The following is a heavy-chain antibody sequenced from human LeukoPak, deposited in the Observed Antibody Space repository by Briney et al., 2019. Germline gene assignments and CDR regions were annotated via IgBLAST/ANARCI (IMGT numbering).Heavy chain of an antibody. CDR2: MNPNSGNT. Sequence: ASVKVSCKASGYTFTSYDINWVRQATGQGLEWMGWMNPNSGNTGYAQKFQGRVTMTRNTSISTAYMELSSLRSEDTAVYYCPRAPYGDMPLGIIDYYYYYMDVWGKGTTVTVSS. D-gene: IGHD4-17*01. CDR1: GYTFTSYD. V-gene: IGHV1-8*01. CDR3: PRAPYGDMPLGIIDYYYYYMDV. J-gene: IGHJ6*03.